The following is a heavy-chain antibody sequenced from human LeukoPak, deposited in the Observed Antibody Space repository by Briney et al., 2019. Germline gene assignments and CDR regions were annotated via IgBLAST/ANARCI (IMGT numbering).Heavy chain of an antibody. CDR3: ARASPPFGELPDY. D-gene: IGHD3-10*01. CDR2: IYTSGST. CDR1: GGSISSGSYY. V-gene: IGHV4-61*02. Sequence: PSETLSLTCTVSGGSISSGSYYWSWIRQPAGKGLEWIGRIYTSGSTNYNPSLKSRVTISVDTSKNQSSLKLSSVTAADTAVYYCARASPPFGELPDYWGQGTLVTVSS. J-gene: IGHJ4*02.